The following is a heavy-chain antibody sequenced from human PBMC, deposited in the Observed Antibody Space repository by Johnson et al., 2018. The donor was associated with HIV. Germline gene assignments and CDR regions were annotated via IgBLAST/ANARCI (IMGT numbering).Heavy chain of an antibody. J-gene: IGHJ3*02. V-gene: IGHV3-30*02. CDR2: IRYDGKDK. D-gene: IGHD3-10*01. CDR1: GFTFSTYG. CDR3: AKSSSATYYGDAFDM. Sequence: QVQLVESGGGVVQPGGSLRLSCAASGFTFSTYGIHWVRQAPGKGLEWVSFIRYDGKDKYYADFVKGRFTISRDNSKKTLSLQINNLRPEDTAVYYCAKSSSATYYGDAFDMWGQGTMVTVSS.